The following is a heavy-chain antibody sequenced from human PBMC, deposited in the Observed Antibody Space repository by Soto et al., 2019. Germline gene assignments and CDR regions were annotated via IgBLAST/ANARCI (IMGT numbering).Heavy chain of an antibody. J-gene: IGHJ4*02. Sequence: QVQLQESGPGLVKPSQTLSLTCTVSGGSISSGGYYWSWIRQHPGKGLEWIGYIYYGGSTYYNPSLKSRVTISVDTSKNQFSLKLSSVTAADTAVYYCARDHSLTGTTPYFDYWGQGTLVTVSS. CDR1: GGSISSGGYY. CDR3: ARDHSLTGTTPYFDY. CDR2: IYYGGST. D-gene: IGHD1-7*01. V-gene: IGHV4-31*03.